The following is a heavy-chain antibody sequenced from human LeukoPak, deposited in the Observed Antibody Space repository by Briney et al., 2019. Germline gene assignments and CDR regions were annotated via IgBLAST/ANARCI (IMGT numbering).Heavy chain of an antibody. CDR1: GFTFSSYA. CDR2: ISGSGGDT. CDR3: AKTGCTSTGCYENY. Sequence: GGSLRLSCAASGFTFSSYAMSWVRQAPGKGLEWVSVISGSGGDTYYADSVKGRFTISRHNSKNTLYLQMNSLRAEHTAIYYCAKTGCTSTGCYENYWGQGTLVTVSS. V-gene: IGHV3-23*01. D-gene: IGHD2-2*01. J-gene: IGHJ4*02.